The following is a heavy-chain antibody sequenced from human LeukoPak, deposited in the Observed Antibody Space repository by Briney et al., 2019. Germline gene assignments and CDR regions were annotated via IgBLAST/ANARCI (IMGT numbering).Heavy chain of an antibody. J-gene: IGHJ4*02. V-gene: IGHV4-31*03. Sequence: PSQTLSLTCTVSGGSISSGGYYWSWIRQHPGKGLEWIGYIYYSGSTYYNPSLKSRVTISVDTSKNQFSLKLSSVTAADTAVYYCARTGSPNGDYVRWYYFDYWGQGTLVTVSS. D-gene: IGHD4-17*01. CDR2: IYYSGST. CDR3: ARTGSPNGDYVRWYYFDY. CDR1: GGSISSGGYY.